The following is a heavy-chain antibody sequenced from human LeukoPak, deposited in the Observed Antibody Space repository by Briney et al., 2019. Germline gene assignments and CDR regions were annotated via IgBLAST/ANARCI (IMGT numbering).Heavy chain of an antibody. Sequence: SETLSPTSTVAAGSISSSKYYWGWIRQPPVKGLEWIGSIFASRSTSYNPSLESRVNISVDASKNQFSLRLSSVTAADTAVYYCASREPLRVFDYWGQGTLVTVSS. CDR2: IFASRST. D-gene: IGHD5/OR15-5a*01. CDR1: AGSISSSKYY. CDR3: ASREPLRVFDY. V-gene: IGHV4-39*01. J-gene: IGHJ4*02.